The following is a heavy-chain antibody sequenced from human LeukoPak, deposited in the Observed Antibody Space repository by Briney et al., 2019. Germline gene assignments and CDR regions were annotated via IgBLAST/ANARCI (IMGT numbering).Heavy chain of an antibody. CDR2: IYSDGST. Sequence: PGGSLRLSCAASGFTVSSNYMSWVRQAPGKGLEWVSVIYSDGSTYYADSVKGRFTISRDNSKNTLYLQMNSLRAEDTAVYYCAKERSGIPAAANYWGQGTLVTVSS. J-gene: IGHJ4*02. CDR3: AKERSGIPAAANY. CDR1: GFTVSSNY. V-gene: IGHV3-53*01. D-gene: IGHD6-13*01.